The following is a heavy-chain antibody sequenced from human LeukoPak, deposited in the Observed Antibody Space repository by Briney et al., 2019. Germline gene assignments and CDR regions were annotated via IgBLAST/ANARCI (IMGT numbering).Heavy chain of an antibody. D-gene: IGHD3-22*01. CDR2: IYYSGST. Sequence: SETQSLTCTVSGGSISSSSYYWGWIRQPPGKGLEWIGSIYYSGSTYYNPSLKSRVTISVDRSKNQFSLKLSSVTAADTAVYYCARGATMIVVVNYFDSWGQGTLVTVSS. CDR1: GGSISSSSYY. J-gene: IGHJ4*02. V-gene: IGHV4-39*01. CDR3: ARGATMIVVVNYFDS.